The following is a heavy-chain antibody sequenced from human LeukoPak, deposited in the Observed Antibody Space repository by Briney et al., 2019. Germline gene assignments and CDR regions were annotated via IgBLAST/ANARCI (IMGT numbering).Heavy chain of an antibody. CDR3: VKDRAYCSGGSCYPDAFDI. J-gene: IGHJ3*02. CDR2: ISSNGGST. V-gene: IGHV3-64D*06. D-gene: IGHD2-15*01. CDR1: GFTFSSYA. Sequence: GSLRLSCSASGFTFSSYAMHWVRQAPGKGLEYVSAISSNGGSTYCADSVKGRFTISRDNSKNTLYLQMSSPRAEDTAVYYCVKDRAYCSGGSCYPDAFDIWGQGTMVTVSS.